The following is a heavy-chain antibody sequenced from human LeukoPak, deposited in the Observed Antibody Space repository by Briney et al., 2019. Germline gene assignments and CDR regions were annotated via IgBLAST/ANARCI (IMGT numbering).Heavy chain of an antibody. CDR2: ITTSSSYT. CDR1: GFTFSNYT. J-gene: IGHJ4*02. D-gene: IGHD4-17*01. CDR3: ARDGFGYGDYAFWG. V-gene: IGHV3-21*01. Sequence: GGSLRLSCAASGFTFSNYTMNWVRQAPGKGLEWVSSITTSSSYTYYTDSVKGRFTISRDNAKNTLYLQMNSLRAEDTAVYYCARDGFGYGDYAFWGRGQGVLVTVAS.